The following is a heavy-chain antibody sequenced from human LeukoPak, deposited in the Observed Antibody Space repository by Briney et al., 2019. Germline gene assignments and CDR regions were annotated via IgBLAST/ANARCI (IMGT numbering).Heavy chain of an antibody. Sequence: GASVTVSFKASGGTFSSYAISWVRQAPGQGLEWMGGIIPIFGTANYAQKFQGRVTITTDESTSTAYMELSSLRSEDTAVYYCARGQYFDWPTDYWGQGTLVTVSS. J-gene: IGHJ4*02. CDR3: ARGQYFDWPTDY. D-gene: IGHD3-9*01. CDR1: GGTFSSYA. CDR2: IIPIFGTA. V-gene: IGHV1-69*05.